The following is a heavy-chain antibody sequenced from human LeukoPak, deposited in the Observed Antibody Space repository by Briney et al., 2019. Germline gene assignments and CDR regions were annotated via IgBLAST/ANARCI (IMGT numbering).Heavy chain of an antibody. CDR2: LYYDGRT. CDR3: ARRSGDWAVNWFDP. V-gene: IGHV4-39*02. CDR1: GGSITSSTYY. D-gene: IGHD2-21*02. Sequence: SETLSLTCTVSGGSITSSTYYWAWFRQPPGKGLEWIGSLYYDGRTYYSPSLKSRVTISGDTSKNHFSLKLRSMTAADTAVYYCARRSGDWAVNWFDPWGQGTLVTVSS. J-gene: IGHJ5*02.